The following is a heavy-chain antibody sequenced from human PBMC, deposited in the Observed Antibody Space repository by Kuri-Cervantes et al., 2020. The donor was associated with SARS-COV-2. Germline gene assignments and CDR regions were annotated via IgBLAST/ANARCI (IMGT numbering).Heavy chain of an antibody. Sequence: ASVKVSCKASGYMFTQYYVHWLRQAPGQGPEWVGLINPQSGGTNFAQKFRGRATMTRDTSTTTVHMELRSLRSDDTAEYYCARDGSSWGEFDPWGQGTLVTVSS. D-gene: IGHD6-13*01. CDR3: ARDGSSWGEFDP. CDR1: GYMFTQYY. J-gene: IGHJ5*02. CDR2: INPQSGGT. V-gene: IGHV1-2*02.